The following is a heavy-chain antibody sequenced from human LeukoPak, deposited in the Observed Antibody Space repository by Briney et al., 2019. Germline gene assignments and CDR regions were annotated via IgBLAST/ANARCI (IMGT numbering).Heavy chain of an antibody. CDR1: GGSFSGYH. CDR2: INHSGGT. J-gene: IGHJ3*02. CDR3: ASIEYLDAFDI. Sequence: SETLSLTCAVYGGSFSGYHWSWIRQPPGKGLEWIGEINHSGGTNYNPSLKSRVTISVDTSKNQFSLKLSSVTAADTAVYYCASIEYLDAFDIWGQGTMVTVSS. D-gene: IGHD2-2*01. V-gene: IGHV4-34*01.